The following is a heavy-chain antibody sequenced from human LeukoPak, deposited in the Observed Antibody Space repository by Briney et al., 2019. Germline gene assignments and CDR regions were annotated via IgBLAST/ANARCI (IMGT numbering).Heavy chain of an antibody. D-gene: IGHD3-10*01. V-gene: IGHV3-30*02. Sequence: GGSLRLSCAASGFTFSSYGMHWVRQAPGKGLEWVAVIRYDGSNKYYADSVKGRFTISRDNSKNTLYLQMNSLRAEDTAVYYCARDHRGVRDYFDYWGQGTLVTVSS. CDR1: GFTFSSYG. CDR2: IRYDGSNK. J-gene: IGHJ4*02. CDR3: ARDHRGVRDYFDY.